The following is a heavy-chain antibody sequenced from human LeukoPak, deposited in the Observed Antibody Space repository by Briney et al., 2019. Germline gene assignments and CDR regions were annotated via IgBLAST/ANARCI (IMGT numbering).Heavy chain of an antibody. Sequence: GESLKISCAASGFTFSSYAMHWVRQAPGKGLEWVAVISYDGSNKYYADSVKGRFTISRDNSKNTLYLQMNSLRAEDTAVYYCARDRGRQLWPTYYFDYWGQGTLVTVSS. D-gene: IGHD5-18*01. CDR2: ISYDGSNK. J-gene: IGHJ4*02. CDR1: GFTFSSYA. CDR3: ARDRGRQLWPTYYFDY. V-gene: IGHV3-30*04.